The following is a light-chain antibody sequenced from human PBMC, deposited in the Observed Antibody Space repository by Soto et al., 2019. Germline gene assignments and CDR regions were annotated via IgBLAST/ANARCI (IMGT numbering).Light chain of an antibody. CDR1: QSVGSY. CDR3: QQYGSSPLT. J-gene: IGKJ4*01. CDR2: DTS. Sequence: EIVLTQSPATLSLSPGERATLSCRASQSVGSYFARYQQKPGQTPRLLIYDTSYRATGIPARFSGSWSGTEFTLTISRLEPEDFAVYYCQQYGSSPLTFGGGTKVDIK. V-gene: IGKV3-20*01.